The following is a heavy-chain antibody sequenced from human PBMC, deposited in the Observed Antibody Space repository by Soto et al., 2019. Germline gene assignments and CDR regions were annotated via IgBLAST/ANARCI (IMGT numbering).Heavy chain of an antibody. D-gene: IGHD2-21*02. CDR2: IIPIFGTA. Sequence: QVQLVQSGAEVKKPGSSVKVSCKASGGTFSSYAISWVRQAPGQGLEWMGGIIPIFGTANYEQKFQGRVTITAXXSXSXXGMELSSLGSEDTAGYYWARVGGGGTVVTPIWCGPWGQGTLVTVSS. CDR1: GGTFSSYA. V-gene: IGHV1-69*12. CDR3: ARVGGGGTVVTPIWCGP. J-gene: IGHJ5*02.